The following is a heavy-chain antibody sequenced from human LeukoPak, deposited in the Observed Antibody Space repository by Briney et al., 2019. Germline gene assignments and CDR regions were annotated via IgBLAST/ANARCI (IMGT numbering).Heavy chain of an antibody. J-gene: IGHJ6*03. CDR1: GYTFTSYG. D-gene: IGHD6-6*01. CDR3: ARVPSRSSSYYMDV. CDR2: ISAYNGNT. V-gene: IGHV1-18*03. Sequence: ASVKVSCKASGYTFTSYGISWVRQAPGQGLEWMGWISAYNGNTKYSQEFQGRVTITRDTSASTAYMELSSLRSEDMAVYYCARVPSRSSSYYMDVWGKGTTVTVSS.